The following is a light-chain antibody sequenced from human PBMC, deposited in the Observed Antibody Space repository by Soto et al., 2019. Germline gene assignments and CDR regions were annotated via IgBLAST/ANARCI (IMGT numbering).Light chain of an antibody. Sequence: QSVLTQPDSESRSPGQSITISCTGISSYVGIYNLVSWYQQHPGRVPKLIIYEDSMRPSGVSDRFSGSKSGNTASLTISGLQAEDKADYYCCSYAYSSVVFGGGTKLTLL. CDR1: SSYVGIYNL. CDR3: CSYAYSSVV. V-gene: IGLV2-23*01. CDR2: EDS. J-gene: IGLJ2*01.